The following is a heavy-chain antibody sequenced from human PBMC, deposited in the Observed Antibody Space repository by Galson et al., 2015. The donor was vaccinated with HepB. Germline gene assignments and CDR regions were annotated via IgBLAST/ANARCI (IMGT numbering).Heavy chain of an antibody. J-gene: IGHJ2*01. D-gene: IGHD6-13*01. CDR3: ARQYSSSWGHWYFDL. CDR1: GGSISSSSYY. Sequence: SETLSLTCTVSGGSISSSSYYWGWIRQPPGKGLEWIGSIYYSGSTYYNPSLKSRVTISVDTSKNQFSLKLSSVTAADTAVYYCARQYSSSWGHWYFDLWGRGTLVTVSS. CDR2: IYYSGST. V-gene: IGHV4-39*01.